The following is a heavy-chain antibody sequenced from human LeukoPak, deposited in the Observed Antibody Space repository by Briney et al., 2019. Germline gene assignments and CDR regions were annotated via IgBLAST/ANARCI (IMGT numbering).Heavy chain of an antibody. CDR2: IYHSGST. J-gene: IGHJ4*02. CDR1: GDSVSSGSSY. V-gene: IGHV4-61*01. Sequence: SETLSLTCTVSGDSVSSGSSYWSWIRQPPGEGLQWLGYIYHSGSTNYNPSLKSRVTISVDTSKNQFSLKLSSVTTADTAVYYCARGGAWYFVYWGQGTLVTVSS. CDR3: ARGGAWYFVY. D-gene: IGHD4-17*01.